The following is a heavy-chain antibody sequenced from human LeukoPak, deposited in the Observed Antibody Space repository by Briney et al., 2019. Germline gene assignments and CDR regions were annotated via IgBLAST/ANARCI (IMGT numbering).Heavy chain of an antibody. CDR3: ARRGCGGDGYCDAFDI. CDR1: GYSFTSYW. CDR2: IYPGDSDT. Sequence: GESLKISCKASGYSFTSYWIGWVRQMPGKGLEWIGIIYPGDSDTTYSSSFQGQVTISADKSISTAYLQWSSVKASDTAMYYCARRGCGGDGYCDAFDIWGQGTMVTVSS. J-gene: IGHJ3*02. D-gene: IGHD5-24*01. V-gene: IGHV5-51*01.